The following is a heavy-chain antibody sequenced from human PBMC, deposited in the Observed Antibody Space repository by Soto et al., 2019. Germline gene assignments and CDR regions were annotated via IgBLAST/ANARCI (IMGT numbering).Heavy chain of an antibody. CDR1: GFTFSDYY. D-gene: IGHD3-22*01. CDR3: ANGQYYYDSSAYYYS. CDR2: ISSSSSYT. Sequence: GGSLRLSCAASGFTFSDYYMSWIRQAPGKGLEWVSYISSSSSYTNYADSVKGRFTISRDNAKNSLYLQMNSLRAEDTAVYYCANGQYYYDSSAYYYSWGQGTLVTVSS. J-gene: IGHJ4*02. V-gene: IGHV3-11*03.